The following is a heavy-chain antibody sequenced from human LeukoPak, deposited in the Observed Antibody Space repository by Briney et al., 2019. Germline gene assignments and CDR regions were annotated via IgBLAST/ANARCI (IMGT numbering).Heavy chain of an antibody. J-gene: IGHJ4*02. CDR2: ISIGTSFI. CDR3: ARQPMVRGVVDY. D-gene: IGHD3-10*01. CDR1: GFTFSSYN. V-gene: IGHV3-21*01. Sequence: PGGSLRLSCAASGFTFSSYNMNWVRQAPGKGLEWVAYISIGTSFIYYADSVKGRFTISRDNAKNSLYLQMNSLRAEDTAVYYCARQPMVRGVVDYWGQGTLVTVSS.